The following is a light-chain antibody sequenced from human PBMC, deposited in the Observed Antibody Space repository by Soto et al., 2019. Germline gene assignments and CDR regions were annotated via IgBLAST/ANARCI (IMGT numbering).Light chain of an antibody. V-gene: IGLV2-8*01. CDR2: EVN. CDR3: SSYAGINNLGV. J-gene: IGLJ1*01. CDR1: SSDVGGYKY. Sequence: QSALTQPPSASGSPGQSVTISCTGTSSDVGGYKYVSWYQQHPDKAPKLMIFEVNKRPSGVPDRFPGSKSGNTASLTVSGLQAEDEADYYGSSYAGINNLGVFGTGTKLTVL.